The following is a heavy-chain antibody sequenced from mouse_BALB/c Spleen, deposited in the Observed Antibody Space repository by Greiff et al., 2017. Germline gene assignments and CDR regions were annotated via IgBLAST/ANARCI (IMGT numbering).Heavy chain of an antibody. CDR2: ISSGGST. CDR3: ARGDGYGYFDV. CDR1: GFTFSSYA. Sequence: EVQLVESGGGLVKPGGSLKLSCAASGFTFSSYAMSWVRQTPEKRLEWVASISSGGSTYYPDSVKGRFTISRDNARNILYLQMSSLRSEDTAMYYCARGDGYGYFDVWGAGTTVTVSS. V-gene: IGHV5-6-5*01. J-gene: IGHJ1*01. D-gene: IGHD2-3*01.